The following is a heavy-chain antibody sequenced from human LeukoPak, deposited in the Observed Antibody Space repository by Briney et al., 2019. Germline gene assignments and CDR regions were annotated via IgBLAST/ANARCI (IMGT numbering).Heavy chain of an antibody. D-gene: IGHD3-22*01. CDR2: IIPIFGTA. CDR1: GGTFSSYA. CDR3: ARETYYYDSSGYYEGSFDY. J-gene: IGHJ4*02. V-gene: IGHV1-69*05. Sequence: SVKVSCKASGGTFSSYAISWVRQAPGQGLEWMGGIIPIFGTANYAQKFQGRVTITTDESTSTAYMELSTLRSEDTAVYYCARETYYYDSSGYYEGSFDYWGQGTLVTVSS.